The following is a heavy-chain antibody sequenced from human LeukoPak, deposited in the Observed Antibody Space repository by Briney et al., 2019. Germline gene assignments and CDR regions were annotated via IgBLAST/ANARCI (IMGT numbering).Heavy chain of an antibody. D-gene: IGHD2-15*01. J-gene: IGHJ4*02. CDR1: GGSFSGYY. CDR3: AGGCGLLH. Sequence: KPSETLSLTCAVYGGSFSGYYWSWIRQPPGKGLEWIGEINHSGDTNYNPSLKSRVTISVDTSKNQFSLKVSSVTAADTAVYYCAGGCGLLHWGQGTLVTVSS. V-gene: IGHV4-34*01. CDR2: INHSGDT.